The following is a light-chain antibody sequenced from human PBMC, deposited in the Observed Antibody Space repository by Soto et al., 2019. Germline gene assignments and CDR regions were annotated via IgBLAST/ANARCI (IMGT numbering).Light chain of an antibody. V-gene: IGKV1-5*03. CDR2: KAS. CDR3: QQYNSPGT. CDR1: QSISSW. Sequence: DIQMTQTPSTLSASVGDRVTITCRASQSISSWLAWYQQKPGKAPKLLIYKASTLKSGVPSRFSGSGSGTEFTLTISSLQPDDFATYYCQQYNSPGTFGQGTKVDIK. J-gene: IGKJ1*01.